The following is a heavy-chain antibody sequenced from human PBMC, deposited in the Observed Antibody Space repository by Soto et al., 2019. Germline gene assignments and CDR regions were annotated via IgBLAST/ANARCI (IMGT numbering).Heavy chain of an antibody. CDR2: ITPGFGSG. V-gene: IGHV1-69*06. D-gene: IGHD1-26*01. J-gene: IGHJ5*02. CDR1: GGTFSSYT. CDR3: ATLTGSYLLVKWFDP. Sequence: QVQLGQSGAEVKEPGSSVNVSCKASGGTFSSYTISWVRQAPGQGFEWMGGITPGFGSGNYAQKFQGRVTITADKSTRTVYMALCSLISADAALYYCATLTGSYLLVKWFDPWGQGTLVTVSS.